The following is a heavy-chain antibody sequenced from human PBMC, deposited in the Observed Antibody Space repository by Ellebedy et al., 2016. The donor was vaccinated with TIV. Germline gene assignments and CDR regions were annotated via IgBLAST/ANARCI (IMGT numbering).Heavy chain of an antibody. CDR1: GGSISSSSYY. CDR2: IYYSGST. CDR3: ARGLRDAFDI. V-gene: IGHV4-39*07. J-gene: IGHJ3*02. D-gene: IGHD2-15*01. Sequence: SETLSLXXTVSGGSISSSSYYWGWIRQPPGKGLEWIGSIYYSGSTYYNPSLKSRVTISVDTSKNQFSLKLSSVTAADTAVYYCARGLRDAFDIWGQGTMVTVSS.